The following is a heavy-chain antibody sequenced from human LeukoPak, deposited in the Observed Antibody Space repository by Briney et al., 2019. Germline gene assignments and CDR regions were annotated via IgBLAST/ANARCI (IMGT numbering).Heavy chain of an antibody. CDR1: EFTFSSYA. D-gene: IGHD4/OR15-4a*01. CDR2: ISGSGGGT. Sequence: GGSLRLSCAGSEFTFSSYAMSWVRQAPGKGLEWVSAISGSGGGTYYADSVKGRFTISRDNSKNTLFLQMNSLRAEDTAVYYCAKPYSAHTFSYYFDFWGQGALVTVPS. CDR3: AKPYSAHTFSYYFDF. J-gene: IGHJ4*02. V-gene: IGHV3-23*01.